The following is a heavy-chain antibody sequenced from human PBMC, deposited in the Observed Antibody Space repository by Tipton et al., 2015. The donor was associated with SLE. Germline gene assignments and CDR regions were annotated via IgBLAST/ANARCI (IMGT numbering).Heavy chain of an antibody. V-gene: IGHV4-59*11. D-gene: IGHD3-16*01. J-gene: IGHJ3*02. Sequence: TLSLTCTVSGASINSPYWSWIRQPPGKGLEWIGNVHYTGGTNYNPSLDSRVTISIETSKNQFSLKLSSVTAADTAVYYCARLLGGGLDAFDIWGHGTMVTVSS. CDR1: GASINSPY. CDR3: ARLLGGGLDAFDI. CDR2: VHYTGGT.